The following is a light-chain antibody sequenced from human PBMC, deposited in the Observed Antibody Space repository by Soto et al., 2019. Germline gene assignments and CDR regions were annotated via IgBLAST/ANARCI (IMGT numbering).Light chain of an antibody. CDR1: RSSIGSHA. V-gene: IGLV1-44*01. CDR2: SSD. CDR3: AAWDDSLKAVV. J-gene: IGLJ2*01. Sequence: QSVLTQPPSASGTPGQRVIISCSGSRSSIGSHAVNWYRQVPGAPPKRLIFSSDLRPSGVPDRFSGSKSGTSASLAISGLQSEDEADYSCAAWDDSLKAVVFGGGTKLTVL.